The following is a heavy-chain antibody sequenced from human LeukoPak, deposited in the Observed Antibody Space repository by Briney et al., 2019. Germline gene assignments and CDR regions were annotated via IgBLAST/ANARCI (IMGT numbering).Heavy chain of an antibody. CDR1: GGSISSGGYY. V-gene: IGHV4-31*03. CDR2: IYYSGST. Sequence: SETLSLTCTVSGGSISSGGYYWSWIRQHPGKGLEWIGYIYYSGSTYYNPSLKSRVTISVDTSKNQFSLKLSSVTAADTAVYYSAREVASSLNYFDYWGQGTLVTVSS. D-gene: IGHD2-15*01. J-gene: IGHJ4*02. CDR3: AREVASSLNYFDY.